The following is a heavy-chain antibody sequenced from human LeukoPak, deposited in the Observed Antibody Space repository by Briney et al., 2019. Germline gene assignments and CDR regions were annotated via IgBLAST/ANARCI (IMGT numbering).Heavy chain of an antibody. D-gene: IGHD3-16*02. CDR2: INSDGSST. V-gene: IGHV3-74*01. CDR3: ARVGYDYVWGSYRYRFDY. CDR1: GFTFSSYW. J-gene: IGHJ4*02. Sequence: GGSLRLSCAASGFTFSSYWMHWVRQAPGKGLVWVSRINSDGSSTSYADSVKGRFTISRDNAKNTLYLQMNSLRAEDTAVYYCARVGYDYVWGSYRYRFDYWGQGTLLTVSS.